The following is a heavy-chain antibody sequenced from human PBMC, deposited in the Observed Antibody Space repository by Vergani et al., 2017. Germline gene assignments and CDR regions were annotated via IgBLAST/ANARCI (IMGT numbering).Heavy chain of an antibody. D-gene: IGHD6-13*01. J-gene: IGHJ6*02. CDR2: IYYSGST. V-gene: IGHV4-39*01. Sequence: QLQLQESGPGLVKPSETLSLTCTVSGGSISSSSYYWGWIRQPPGKGLEWIGSIYYSGSTYYNPSLKSRVTISVDTSKKQFSLKLSSVTAADTAVYYCARHHSEQQLGSWFYYYGMDVWGQGTTVTVSS. CDR1: GGSISSSSYY. CDR3: ARHHSEQQLGSWFYYYGMDV.